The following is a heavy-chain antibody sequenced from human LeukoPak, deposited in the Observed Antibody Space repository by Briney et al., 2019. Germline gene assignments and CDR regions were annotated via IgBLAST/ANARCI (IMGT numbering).Heavy chain of an antibody. CDR2: ICYSGST. CDR1: GGSISSTRYY. V-gene: IGHV4-39*01. Sequence: PSETLSLTCTVSGGSISSTRYYWGWIRQPPGKGLEWIGSICYSGSTYYNPSLKSRVTMSVDTSKNQFSLKLSSVTAADTAVYYCARHGIYYGLGSSYGLPNWFDPWGQGTLVTVSS. D-gene: IGHD3-10*01. J-gene: IGHJ5*02. CDR3: ARHGIYYGLGSSYGLPNWFDP.